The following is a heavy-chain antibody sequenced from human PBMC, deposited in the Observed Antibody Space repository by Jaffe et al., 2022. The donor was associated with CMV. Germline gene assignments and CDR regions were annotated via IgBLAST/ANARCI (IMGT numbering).Heavy chain of an antibody. V-gene: IGHV4-59*01. CDR2: IYYSGST. CDR3: ARDPLRTPLDY. Sequence: QVQLQESGPGLVKPSETLSLTCTVSGGSISSYYWSWIRQPPGKGLEWIGYIYYSGSTNYNPSLKSRVTISVDTSKNQFSLKLSSVTAADTAVYYCARDPLRTPLDYWGQGTLVTVSS. J-gene: IGHJ4*02. CDR1: GGSISSYY.